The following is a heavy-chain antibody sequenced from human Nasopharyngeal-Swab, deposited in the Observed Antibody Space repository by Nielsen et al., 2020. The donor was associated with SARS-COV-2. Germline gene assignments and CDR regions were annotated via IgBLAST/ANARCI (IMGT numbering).Heavy chain of an antibody. V-gene: IGHV5-51*01. Sequence: GESLKISCQGSGYSFTNYWIGWVRQMPGKGLEWMGIIYPGDSQVRYSPSFQGQVTISADKSINTAYLQWSSLRASDTAMYYCARRLESGYSSSSVVDYWGQGTLVTVSS. CDR3: ARRLESGYSSSSVVDY. CDR2: IYPGDSQV. D-gene: IGHD6-6*01. J-gene: IGHJ4*02. CDR1: GYSFTNYW.